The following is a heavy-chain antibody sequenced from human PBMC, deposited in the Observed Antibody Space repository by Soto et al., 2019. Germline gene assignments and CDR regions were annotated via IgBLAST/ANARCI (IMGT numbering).Heavy chain of an antibody. CDR2: IYYSGST. Sequence: PSETLSLTCTVSGGSISSSSYYWGWIRQPPGKGLEWIGSIYYSGSTYYNPSLKSRVTISVDTSKNQFSLKLSSVTAADTAVYYCAILNGYCVSTNCHGYYGMDVWGQGTTVTVSS. V-gene: IGHV4-39*01. CDR3: AILNGYCVSTNCHGYYGMDV. CDR1: GGSISSSSYY. D-gene: IGHD2-2*03. J-gene: IGHJ6*02.